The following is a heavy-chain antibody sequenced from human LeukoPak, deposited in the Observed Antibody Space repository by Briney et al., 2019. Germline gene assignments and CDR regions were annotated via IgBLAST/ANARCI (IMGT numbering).Heavy chain of an antibody. Sequence: GSLRLSCAASGFTFSSYAMSWVRQAPGKGLEWVSAISGSGGSTYYADSVKGRFTISRDNSKNTLYLQMNSLRAEDTAVYYCAKGPYYDFWSGYYIDYWGQGTLVTVSS. CDR3: AKGPYYDFWSGYYIDY. V-gene: IGHV3-23*01. J-gene: IGHJ4*02. CDR1: GFTFSSYA. D-gene: IGHD3-3*01. CDR2: ISGSGGST.